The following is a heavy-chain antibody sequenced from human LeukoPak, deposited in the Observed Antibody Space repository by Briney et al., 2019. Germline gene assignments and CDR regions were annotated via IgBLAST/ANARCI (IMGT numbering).Heavy chain of an antibody. CDR2: IYYSGST. D-gene: IGHD3-10*01. V-gene: IGHV4-59*12. J-gene: IGHJ4*02. Sequence: SETLSLTCTVSGGSISSYYWSWIRQPPGKGLEWIGYIYYSGSTNYNPSLKSRVTISVDTSKNQFSLKLSSVTAADTAVYYCARDFYGSGSYYNKLDYWGQGTLVTVSS. CDR1: GGSISSYY. CDR3: ARDFYGSGSYYNKLDY.